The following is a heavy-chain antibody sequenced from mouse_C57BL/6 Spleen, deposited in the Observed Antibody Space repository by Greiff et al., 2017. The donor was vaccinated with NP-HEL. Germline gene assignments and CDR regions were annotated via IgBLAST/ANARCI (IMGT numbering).Heavy chain of an antibody. CDR1: GYTFTSYG. D-gene: IGHD3-2*02. J-gene: IGHJ2*01. V-gene: IGHV1-81*01. CDR2: IYPRSGNT. Sequence: QVQLKQSGAELARPGASVKLSCKASGYTFTSYGISWVKQRTGQGLEWIGEIYPRSGNTYYNEKFKGKATLTADKSSSTAYMELRSLTSEDSAVYFCASKTAQASYFDYWGQGTTLTVSS. CDR3: ASKTAQASYFDY.